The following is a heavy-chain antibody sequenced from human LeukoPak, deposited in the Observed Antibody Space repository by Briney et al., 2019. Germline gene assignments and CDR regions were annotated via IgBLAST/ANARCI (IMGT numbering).Heavy chain of an antibody. CDR2: IWYDGSNK. Sequence: GGSLRLSCAASGFTFSSYGMDWVRQAPGKGLEWVAVIWYDGSNKYYADSVKGRFAISRDNSKNTLYLQMNSLRAEDTAVYYCAKDFTVGYYYDSSGLNFDYRGQGTLVTVSS. J-gene: IGHJ4*02. D-gene: IGHD3-22*01. CDR3: AKDFTVGYYYDSSGLNFDY. V-gene: IGHV3-33*06. CDR1: GFTFSSYG.